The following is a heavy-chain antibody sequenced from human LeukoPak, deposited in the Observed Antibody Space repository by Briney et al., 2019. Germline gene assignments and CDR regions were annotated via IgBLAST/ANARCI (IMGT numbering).Heavy chain of an antibody. CDR3: ARGVVAAAGRTFDF. D-gene: IGHD6-13*01. Sequence: PGGSLRLSCAASGFSFSSSWMHWVRQPPGKGLEWIGSFYYGASTSYNPSLKSRVTISLDTSQNQFSLKLSSLTAADTAVYYCARGVVAAAGRTFDFWGQGTLVTVSS. V-gene: IGHV4-59*01. CDR2: FYYGAST. CDR1: GFSFSSSW. J-gene: IGHJ4*02.